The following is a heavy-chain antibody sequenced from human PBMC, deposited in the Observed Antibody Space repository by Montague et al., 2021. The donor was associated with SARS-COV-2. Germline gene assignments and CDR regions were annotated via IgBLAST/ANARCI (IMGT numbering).Heavy chain of an antibody. J-gene: IGHJ3*02. CDR2: IYDGGST. V-gene: IGHV4-39*02. D-gene: IGHD5-12*01. CDR1: GGSISSNNYY. Sequence: SETLSLTCTVSGGSISSNNYYWDWIRQPPGKGLEWIGSIYDGGSTYYNPSLKSRVTISVDTSKNHISLKLNSVTAADTAVYYCARRGRKLLPVATTIGGFDIWGQGTMVTVSS. CDR3: ARRGRKLLPVATTIGGFDI.